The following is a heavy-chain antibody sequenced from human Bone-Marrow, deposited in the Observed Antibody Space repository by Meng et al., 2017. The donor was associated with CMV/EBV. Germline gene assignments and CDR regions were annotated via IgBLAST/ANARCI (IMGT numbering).Heavy chain of an antibody. J-gene: IGHJ3*02. D-gene: IGHD1-7*01. V-gene: IGHV2-5*01. CDR1: GFSLITSGVD. CDR2: IYWNDDK. Sequence: SGPTLVKPTQTLTLACTFSGFSLITSGVDVGWIRQPPGKALEWLALIYWNDDKRYSPSLKSRLTITKDTSKNQVVLTMTNMDPVDTATYYCAHRPSGTTNNAVDIWGQGTMVTVPS. CDR3: AHRPSGTTNNAVDI.